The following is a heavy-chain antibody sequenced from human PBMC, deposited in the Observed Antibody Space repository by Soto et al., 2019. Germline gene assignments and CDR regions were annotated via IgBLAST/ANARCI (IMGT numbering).Heavy chain of an antibody. Sequence: PSQTLSLTCAISGDSVSSNSAAWNWIRQSPSRGLEWLGRTYYRSKWYNDYAVSVKSRITINPDTSKNQFSLQLNSVTPEDTAVYYCARDSPRYSSSWYGEGYYYYGMDVWGQGTTVTVSS. CDR2: TYYRSKWYN. V-gene: IGHV6-1*01. CDR1: GDSVSSNSAA. D-gene: IGHD6-13*01. J-gene: IGHJ6*02. CDR3: ARDSPRYSSSWYGEGYYYYGMDV.